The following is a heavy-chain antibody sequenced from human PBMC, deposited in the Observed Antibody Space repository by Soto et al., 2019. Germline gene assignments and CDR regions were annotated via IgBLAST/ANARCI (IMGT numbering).Heavy chain of an antibody. CDR2: IYHSGST. CDR1: GGSISSSNW. J-gene: IGHJ4*02. D-gene: IGHD6-19*01. CDR3: ARGGQWLSTFFDY. Sequence: XETLSLTFAVSGGSISSSNWWSWVRQPPGKGLEWIGEIYHSGSTNYNPSLKSRVTISVDKSKNQFSLKLSSVTAADTAVYYCARGGQWLSTFFDYWGQGTLVTVSS. V-gene: IGHV4-4*02.